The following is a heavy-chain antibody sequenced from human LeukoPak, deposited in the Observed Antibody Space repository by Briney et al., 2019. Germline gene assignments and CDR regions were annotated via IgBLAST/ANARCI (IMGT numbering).Heavy chain of an antibody. D-gene: IGHD6-13*01. CDR2: INWNGGST. CDR1: GFTFDDYG. Sequence: GGSLRLSCAASGFTFDDYGMSWVRQAPGKGLEWVSGINWNGGSTGYADSVKGRFTISRDNAKNSLYLQMNSLRAEDMALYYCAKASAAGLNSASAFDIWGQGTMVTVSS. J-gene: IGHJ3*02. V-gene: IGHV3-20*04. CDR3: AKASAAGLNSASAFDI.